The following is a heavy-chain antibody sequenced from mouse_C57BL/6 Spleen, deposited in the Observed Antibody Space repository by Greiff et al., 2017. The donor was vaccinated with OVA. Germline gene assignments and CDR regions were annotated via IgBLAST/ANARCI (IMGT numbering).Heavy chain of an antibody. V-gene: IGHV1-42*01. Sequence: VQLQQSGPELVKPGASVKISCKASGYSFTGYYMNWVKQSPEKSLEWIGEINPSTGGTPYNQTFKAKATLTVDKSSSTAYMQLKSLTSEDSAVYYCARKGGSSGDVYDCDYWGKGTTLTVSS. CDR1: GYSFTGYY. D-gene: IGHD3-2*02. J-gene: IGHJ2*01. CDR3: ARKGGSSGDVYDCDY. CDR2: INPSTGGT.